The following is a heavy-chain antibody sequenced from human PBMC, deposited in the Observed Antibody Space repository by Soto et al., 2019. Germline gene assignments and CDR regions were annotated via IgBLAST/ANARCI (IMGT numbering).Heavy chain of an antibody. Sequence: GASVKVSCKASGYTFTSYYMHWVRQAPGQGLEWMGIINPSGGSTTYAQRFQGRVTMTRDTSTSTIYMELSSLRSEDMAVYYCARGNIIVATILDYYYYYMDVWGKGTTVTVSS. CDR3: ARGNIIVATILDYYYYYMDV. CDR1: GYTFTSYY. J-gene: IGHJ6*03. D-gene: IGHD5-12*01. CDR2: INPSGGST. V-gene: IGHV1-46*03.